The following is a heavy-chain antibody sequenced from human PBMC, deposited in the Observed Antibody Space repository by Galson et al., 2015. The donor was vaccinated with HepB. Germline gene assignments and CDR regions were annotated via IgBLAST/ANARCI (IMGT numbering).Heavy chain of an antibody. CDR1: GFTFSGSA. V-gene: IGHV3-73*01. Sequence: SLRLSCAGSGFTFSGSAMHWVRQTSGKGLEWIGRIGSNANNYATAYKASVKGRFTISRDDSKNTAYLQMNSLRTEDTAVYYSTRLGDLSGYSSCWGQGTLVTVSS. CDR2: IGSNANNYAT. J-gene: IGHJ4*02. CDR3: TRLGDLSGYSSC. D-gene: IGHD3-22*01.